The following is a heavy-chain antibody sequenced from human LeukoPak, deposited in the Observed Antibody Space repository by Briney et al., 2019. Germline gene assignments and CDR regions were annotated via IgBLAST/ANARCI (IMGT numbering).Heavy chain of an antibody. CDR2: MRSKAYGGTT. D-gene: IGHD3-22*01. Sequence: PGGSLRLSCSAAGFTFGDYAMSWGRQAPGKGLEWVGFMRSKAYGGTTQYAASVKGRFTISRDDSKSIAYLQMDSLKTEDTAVYYCTRSYYYDSSGYYYTWGQGTLVTVSS. CDR1: GFTFGDYA. CDR3: TRSYYYDSSGYYYT. V-gene: IGHV3-49*04. J-gene: IGHJ5*02.